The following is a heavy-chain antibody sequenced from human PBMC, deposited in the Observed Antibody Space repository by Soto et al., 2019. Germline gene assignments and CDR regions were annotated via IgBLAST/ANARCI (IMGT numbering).Heavy chain of an antibody. J-gene: IGHJ4*02. D-gene: IGHD6-6*01. CDR2: MNPNSGNT. CDR1: GHTFTSYD. V-gene: IGHV1-8*01. CDR3: ARDQLVSQGYYFDY. Sequence: GASVKVSCKASGHTFTSYDINWVRQATGQGLEWMGWMNPNSGNTGDAPRCQGRVTMTRNTSISTAYMELSSLRSEDTAVYYCARDQLVSQGYYFDYWGQGTLVTVPQ.